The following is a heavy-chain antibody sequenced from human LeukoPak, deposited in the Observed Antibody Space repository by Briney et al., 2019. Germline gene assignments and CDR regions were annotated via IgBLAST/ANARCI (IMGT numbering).Heavy chain of an antibody. CDR3: AREEEQWLESNAIDY. CDR1: GYSISSGYY. J-gene: IGHJ4*02. CDR2: IYHSGST. Sequence: SETLSLTCTVPGYSISSGYYWAWIRQPPGKGLEWIGNIYHSGSTYYNPSLKSRVTVSVDTSTNQFSLKLSSVTAADSAVYYCAREEEQWLESNAIDYWGQGTLVTVSS. V-gene: IGHV4-38-2*02. D-gene: IGHD6-19*01.